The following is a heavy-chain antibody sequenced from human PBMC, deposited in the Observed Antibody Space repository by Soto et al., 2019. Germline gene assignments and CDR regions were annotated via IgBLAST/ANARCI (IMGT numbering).Heavy chain of an antibody. CDR3: AKGRLKIFGVVTYFDY. V-gene: IGHV3-30*18. J-gene: IGHJ4*02. CDR1: GFTFSSYG. D-gene: IGHD3-3*01. CDR2: ISYDGSNK. Sequence: GGSLRLSCAASGFTFSSYGMHWVRQAPGKGLEWVAVISYDGSNKYYADSVKGRFTISRDNSKNTLYLQMNSLRAEDTAVYYCAKGRLKIFGVVTYFDYWGQGTLVTVSS.